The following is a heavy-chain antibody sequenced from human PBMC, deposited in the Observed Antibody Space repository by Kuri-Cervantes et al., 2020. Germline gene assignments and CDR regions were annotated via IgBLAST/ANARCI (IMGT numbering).Heavy chain of an antibody. CDR2: IWYDGSNK. CDR3: ARDALYGSGSLYYGMDV. J-gene: IGHJ6*02. D-gene: IGHD3-10*01. CDR1: GFTFSSYA. V-gene: IGHV3-33*08. Sequence: GGSLRLSCAASGFTFSSYAMHWVRQAPGKGLEWVAVIWYDGSNKYYADSVKGRFAISRDNSKNTLYLQMNSLRAEDTAVYYCARDALYGSGSLYYGMDVWGQGPTVTVSS.